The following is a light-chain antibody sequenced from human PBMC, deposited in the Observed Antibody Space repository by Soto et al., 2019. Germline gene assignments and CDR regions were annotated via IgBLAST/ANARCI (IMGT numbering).Light chain of an antibody. CDR1: SSDVGGYNY. V-gene: IGLV2-14*01. Sequence: QSVLTQPASVSGSPGQSITISCTGTSSDVGGYNYVSWYQQHPGKAPKFMIYDVSNRPSGVSNRFSGSKSDNTASLTISGLQAEDVADYYCSSYTTSNTRQIVFGTGTKVNVL. J-gene: IGLJ1*01. CDR2: DVS. CDR3: SSYTTSNTRQIV.